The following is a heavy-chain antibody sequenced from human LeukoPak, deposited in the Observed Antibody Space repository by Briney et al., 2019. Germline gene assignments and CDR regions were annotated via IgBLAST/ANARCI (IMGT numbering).Heavy chain of an antibody. CDR3: AKDRYSSSWYYGYYMVV. CDR2: ISGSGGST. CDR1: GFTFSSYA. V-gene: IGHV3-23*01. Sequence: PGGSLRLSCAASGFTFSSYAMSWVRQAPGKGLEWVSAISGSGGSTYYADSVKGRFTISRDNSKNTLYLQMNSLRAEDTAVYYCAKDRYSSSWYYGYYMVVWGKGTTVTVSS. J-gene: IGHJ6*03. D-gene: IGHD6-13*01.